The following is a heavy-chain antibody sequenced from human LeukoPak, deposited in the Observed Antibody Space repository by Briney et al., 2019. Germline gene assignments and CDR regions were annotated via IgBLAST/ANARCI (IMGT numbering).Heavy chain of an antibody. V-gene: IGHV4-61*02. CDR2: IYTSGST. D-gene: IGHD6-6*01. CDR1: GGSISSGSYY. Sequence: SETLSLTCTVSGGSISSGSYYWSWIRQPAGKGLEWIGRIYTSGSTNYNPSLKSRVTISVDMSNNQFSLKLSSVTAADTAVYYCAREGSSYYYYMDVCGKGTTVTVSS. J-gene: IGHJ6*03. CDR3: AREGSSYYYYMDV.